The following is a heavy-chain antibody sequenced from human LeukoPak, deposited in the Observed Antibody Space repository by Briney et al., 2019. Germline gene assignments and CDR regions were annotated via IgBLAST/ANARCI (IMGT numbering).Heavy chain of an antibody. J-gene: IGHJ4*02. D-gene: IGHD3-22*01. CDR2: ISPYNGNT. Sequence: GASVKFSCKPSGYTFNTYGITWVRQAPGQGLEWMGWISPYNGNTNYAQKFQGRVTMTTDTSTSTAYVELRSLRSDDTAVYYCARGPHERSGYPDDWGQGTLVTVSS. CDR1: GYTFNTYG. V-gene: IGHV1-18*01. CDR3: ARGPHERSGYPDD.